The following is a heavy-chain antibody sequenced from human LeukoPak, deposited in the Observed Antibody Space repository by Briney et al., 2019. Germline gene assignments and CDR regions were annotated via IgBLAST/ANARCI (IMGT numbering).Heavy chain of an antibody. V-gene: IGHV4-59*08. J-gene: IGHJ5*02. CDR2: VSHDGTT. CDR3: AKLDCYDVVGCYNH. D-gene: IGHD3/OR15-3a*01. Sequence: SETLSLTCSVSGDSVTAYYWNWIRQATGKGLEWIGYVSHDGTTNYTPSLRSRVVMSVDTANNTISLSLASVTAADTGAYYCAKLDCYDVVGCYNHWGRGTPVTVS. CDR1: GDSVTAYY.